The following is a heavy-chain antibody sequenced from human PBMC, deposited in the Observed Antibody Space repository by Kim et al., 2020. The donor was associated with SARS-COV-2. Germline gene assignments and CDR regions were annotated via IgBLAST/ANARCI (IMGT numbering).Heavy chain of an antibody. Sequence: SETLSLTCTVSGGSISSSSYYWGWIRQPPGKGLEWIGSIYYSGSTYYNPSLKSRVTISVDTSKNQFSLKLSSVTAADTAVYYCAGLTMIVVARDNWFDPWGQGTLVTVSS. CDR1: GGSISSSSYY. J-gene: IGHJ5*02. D-gene: IGHD3-22*01. CDR2: IYYSGST. CDR3: AGLTMIVVARDNWFDP. V-gene: IGHV4-39*01.